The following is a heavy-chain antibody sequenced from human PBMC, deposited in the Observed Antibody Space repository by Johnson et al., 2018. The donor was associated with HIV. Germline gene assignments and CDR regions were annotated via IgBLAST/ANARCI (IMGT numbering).Heavy chain of an antibody. Sequence: VQLVESGGGCARPGGSLRLSCAVSGFSFTNAWMSWVRQAPGKGLEWVGQIKSKTDGGTTDYAAPVTGRFTISRDDSKNTLYLQMNSLKTEDTAVYYCTTDWYSSSWYGALDAFDIWGQGTMVTVSS. CDR1: GFSFTNAW. V-gene: IGHV3-15*01. CDR3: TTDWYSSSWYGALDAFDI. D-gene: IGHD6-13*01. J-gene: IGHJ3*02. CDR2: IKSKTDGGTT.